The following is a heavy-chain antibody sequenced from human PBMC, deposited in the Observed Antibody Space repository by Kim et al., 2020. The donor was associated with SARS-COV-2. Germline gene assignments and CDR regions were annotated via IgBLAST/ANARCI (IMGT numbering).Heavy chain of an antibody. CDR3: ARDKSGWFGEPTNWFDP. J-gene: IGHJ5*02. D-gene: IGHD3-10*01. V-gene: IGHV4-34*01. CDR1: GGSFSGYY. CDR2: INHSGSN. Sequence: SETLSLTCAVYGGSFSGYYWSWIRQPPGKGLEWIGEINHSGSNKYNPYLKSRVTISVDTSKNQFALKLSSVTAADTAVYYWARDKSGWFGEPTNWFDPWGQGTLVTVSS.